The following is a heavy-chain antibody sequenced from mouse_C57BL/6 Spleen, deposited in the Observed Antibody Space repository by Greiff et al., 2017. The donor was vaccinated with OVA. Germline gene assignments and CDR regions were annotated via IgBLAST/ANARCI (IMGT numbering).Heavy chain of an antibody. V-gene: IGHV5-4*01. CDR1: GFTFSSYA. Sequence: EVKLMESGGGLVKPGGSLKLSCAASGFTFSSYAMSWVRQTPEKRLEWVATISDGGSYTYYPDNVKGRFTISRDNAKNNLYLQMSHLKSEDTAMYYCAREGERGWYFDVWGTGTTVTVSS. J-gene: IGHJ1*03. CDR2: ISDGGSYT. CDR3: AREGERGWYFDV.